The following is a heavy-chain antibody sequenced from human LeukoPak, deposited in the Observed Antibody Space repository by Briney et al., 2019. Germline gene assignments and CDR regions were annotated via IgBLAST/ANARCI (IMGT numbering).Heavy chain of an antibody. J-gene: IGHJ5*02. CDR2: IYYSGST. CDR3: ARGVAIVAYDSSWFDP. Sequence: SETLSLTCTVSGGSISSYYWSWIRQPPGKGLEWIGYIYYSGSTNYNPSLKSRVTISVDASKNQFSLKLSSVTAADTAVYYCARGVAIVAYDSSWFDPWGQGTLDTVSS. D-gene: IGHD5-12*01. V-gene: IGHV4-59*01. CDR1: GGSISSYY.